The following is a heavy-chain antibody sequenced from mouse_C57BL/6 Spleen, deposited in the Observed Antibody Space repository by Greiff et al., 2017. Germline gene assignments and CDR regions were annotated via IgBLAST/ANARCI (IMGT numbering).Heavy chain of an antibody. CDR2: ISSGGDYI. D-gene: IGHD2-3*01. CDR3: TRRGGYSYWYFDV. Sequence: DVMLVESGEGLVKPGGSLKLSCAASGFTFSSYAMSWVRQTPGKRLEWVAYISSGGDYIYYADTVKGRFTISRDNARNTLYLQMSSLKSEDTAMYYCTRRGGYSYWYFDVWGTGTTVTVSS. CDR1: GFTFSSYA. J-gene: IGHJ1*03. V-gene: IGHV5-9-1*02.